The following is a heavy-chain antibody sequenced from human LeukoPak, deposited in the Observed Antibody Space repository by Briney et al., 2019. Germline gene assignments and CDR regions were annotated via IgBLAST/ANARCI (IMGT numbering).Heavy chain of an antibody. CDR1: GFTFSTYD. CDR2: ISYNGSNK. J-gene: IGHJ5*02. CDR3: AKRRSRNMITFGGVENWFDP. V-gene: IGHV3-30*18. D-gene: IGHD3-16*01. Sequence: GGSLRLSCAASGFTFSTYDRHWFRQAPGKGLEWVAVISYNGSNKYYADSVKGRFTISRDNSKNTLYLQMNSLRAEDTAVYYCAKRRSRNMITFGGVENWFDPWGQGTLVTVSS.